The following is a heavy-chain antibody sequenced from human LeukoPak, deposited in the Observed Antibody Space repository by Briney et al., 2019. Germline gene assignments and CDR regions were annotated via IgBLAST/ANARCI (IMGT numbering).Heavy chain of an antibody. J-gene: IGHJ6*02. CDR1: GGSFNDYY. V-gene: IGHV4-34*01. CDR2: IRHSGST. D-gene: IGHD6-13*01. Sequence: PSETLFLTCDVSGGSFNDYYWSWIRQPPGKGLEWIGEIRHSGSTNYNPSLKSRVTMSVDTSKNQFSLKLSSVTAADTAVYYCARRGSWSYYYAMDVWGQGTTVAVSS. CDR3: ARRGSWSYYYAMDV.